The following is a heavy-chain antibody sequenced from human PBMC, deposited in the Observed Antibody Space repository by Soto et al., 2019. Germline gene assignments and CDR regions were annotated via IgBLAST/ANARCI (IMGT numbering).Heavy chain of an antibody. V-gene: IGHV3-23*01. CDR1: GFTFGNYA. CDR3: AKDLEVLSARFES. Sequence: GGSLRLSCRASGFTFGNYAMAWVRQAPGKGLEWVSGISASGGRTYYADSAKGRFTISRDNSNNTLYLQMSSLRAEDTAVYYCAKDLEVLSARFESWGQGALVTVYS. D-gene: IGHD2-2*01. CDR2: ISASGGRT. J-gene: IGHJ4*02.